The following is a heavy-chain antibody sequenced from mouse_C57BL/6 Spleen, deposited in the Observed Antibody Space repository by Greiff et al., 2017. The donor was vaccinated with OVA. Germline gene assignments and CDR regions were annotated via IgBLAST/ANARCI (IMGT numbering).Heavy chain of an antibody. J-gene: IGHJ4*01. D-gene: IGHD1-1*01. CDR1: GYTFTSYW. V-gene: IGHV1-55*01. CDR2: IYPGSGST. Sequence: VQLQQPGAELVKPGASVTMSCKASGYTFTSYWITWVKQRPGQGLEWIGDIYPGSGSTNYNEKFKSKATLTVDTSSSTAYMQLSSLTSEDSAVYYCAREDGSSLYYYAMDYWGQGTSVTVSS. CDR3: AREDGSSLYYYAMDY.